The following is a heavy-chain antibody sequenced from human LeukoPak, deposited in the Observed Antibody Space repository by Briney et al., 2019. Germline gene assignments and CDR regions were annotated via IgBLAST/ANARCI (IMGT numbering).Heavy chain of an antibody. Sequence: GGSLRLSCAASGFAFSFYAMSWLRQPPGKGLEWVSTINANSGTTSYAASVRGRFTISRDNSKNTLYLQVNSLRADDTAVYYCAKGTVRGVIYYFDYWGQGTLVTVSS. D-gene: IGHD3-10*01. CDR3: AKGTVRGVIYYFDY. V-gene: IGHV3-23*01. CDR1: GFAFSFYA. CDR2: INANSGTT. J-gene: IGHJ4*02.